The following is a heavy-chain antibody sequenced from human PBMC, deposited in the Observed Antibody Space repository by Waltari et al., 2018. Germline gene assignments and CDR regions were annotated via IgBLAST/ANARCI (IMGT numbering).Heavy chain of an antibody. Sequence: EVQWVESGGGLVQRGGSLRLFGAASGFPFTSHWSWCVRPAQGKGLEWVANIKKDGSEKYHVDSVKGRFTIARDNAKNSLYLQMNSLRAEDTAVYYCARDSGYCTTTSCRGDAFDIWGQGTIVTVSS. CDR1: GFPFTSHW. CDR3: ARDSGYCTTTSCRGDAFDI. CDR2: IKKDGSEK. J-gene: IGHJ3*02. V-gene: IGHV3-7*03. D-gene: IGHD2-2*03.